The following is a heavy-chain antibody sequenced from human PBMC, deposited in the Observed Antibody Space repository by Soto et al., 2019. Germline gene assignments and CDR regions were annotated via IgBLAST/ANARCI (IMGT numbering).Heavy chain of an antibody. J-gene: IGHJ3*02. D-gene: IGHD2-2*01. CDR3: TTEWSAPGYCISTSCYYYDAFDI. V-gene: IGHV3-15*07. CDR2: IKSKTDGGTT. Sequence: SNAWMNWVRQAPGKGLEWVGRIKSKTDGGTTDYAAPVKGRFTISRDDSKNTLYLQMNSLKTEDTAVYYCTTEWSAPGYCISTSCYYYDAFDIWGQGTMFTVSS. CDR1: SNAW.